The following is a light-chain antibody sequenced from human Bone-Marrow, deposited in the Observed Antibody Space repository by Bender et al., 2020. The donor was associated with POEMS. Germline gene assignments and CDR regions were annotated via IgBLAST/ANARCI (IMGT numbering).Light chain of an antibody. J-gene: IGLJ2*01. CDR3: LTWGSTTVV. Sequence: SYELTQPPSVSVSPGQTASITCSGDKLGDKYACWYQQKPGQSPVLVIYQDSKRPSGIPERFSGSNSGNTATLTISGAQTVDEGDYFCLTWGSTTVVFGGGTSLTVL. V-gene: IGLV3-1*01. CDR2: QDS. CDR1: KLGDKY.